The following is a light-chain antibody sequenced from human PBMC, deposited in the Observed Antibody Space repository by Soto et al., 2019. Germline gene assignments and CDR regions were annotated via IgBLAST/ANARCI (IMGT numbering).Light chain of an antibody. CDR2: DVS. V-gene: IGLV2-14*03. Sequence: QSVLTQPASVSGSPGQSITISCTGTISDVGSYNYVSWYQQYPGKAPKLMIYDVSTRPSGVSDRFSGSKSGNTASLTISGLRAEDEADYYCGSYTTSSHYVFGTGTKLTVL. J-gene: IGLJ1*01. CDR3: GSYTTSSHYV. CDR1: ISDVGSYNY.